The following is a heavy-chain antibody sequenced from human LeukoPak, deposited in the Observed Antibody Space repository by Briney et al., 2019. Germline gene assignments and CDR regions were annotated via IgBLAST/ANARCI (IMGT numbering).Heavy chain of an antibody. V-gene: IGHV4-34*01. CDR2: INHSGST. CDR1: GFTFSSNW. CDR3: ARGKNY. J-gene: IGHJ4*02. Sequence: GSLRLSCAASGFTFSSNWMSWVRQPPGKGLEWIGEINHSGSTNYNPSLKSRVTISVDTSKNQFSMKLSSVTAADTAVYYCARGKNYWGQGTLVTVSS.